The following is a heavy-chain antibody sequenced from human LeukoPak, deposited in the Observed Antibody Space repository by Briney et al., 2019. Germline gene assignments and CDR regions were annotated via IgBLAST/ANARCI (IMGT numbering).Heavy chain of an antibody. Sequence: GESLKISCKGSGYSFTSYWIGWVRQMPGKGLEWMGIIYPGDSDTRYGPSFQGQVTISADKSISTAYLQWSSLKASDTAMYYCAKTRDYYDSSGYYYDAFDIWGQGTMVTVSS. V-gene: IGHV5-51*01. D-gene: IGHD3-22*01. CDR2: IYPGDSDT. J-gene: IGHJ3*02. CDR1: GYSFTSYW. CDR3: AKTRDYYDSSGYYYDAFDI.